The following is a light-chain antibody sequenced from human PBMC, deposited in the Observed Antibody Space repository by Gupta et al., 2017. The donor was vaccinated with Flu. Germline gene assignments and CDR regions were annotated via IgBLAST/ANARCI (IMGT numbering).Light chain of an antibody. J-gene: IGLJ2*01. CDR3: QSADNSGTYVV. CDR1: ALSNQY. V-gene: IGLV3-25*03. CDR2: KDT. Sequence: SYELTQPPSVSVSPGQTAKITCSGDALSNQYTYWYQQKPGQAPVVVIFKDTERPSGIPERFSGSTSGTTVTLTISGVQAEDEAAYYCQSADNSGTYVVFGGGTKLTV.